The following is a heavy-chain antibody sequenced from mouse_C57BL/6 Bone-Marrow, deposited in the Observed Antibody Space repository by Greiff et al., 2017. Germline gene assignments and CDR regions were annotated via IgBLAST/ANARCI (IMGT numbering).Heavy chain of an antibody. CDR1: GYTFTGYW. CDR2: ILPGSGST. V-gene: IGHV1-9*01. D-gene: IGHD1-1*01. Sequence: VQLQQSGAELMKPGASVKLSCKATGYTFTGYWIEWVKQRPGHGLEWIGEILPGSGSTNYNEKFKGKATFTADTSSNTAYMQLSSLTTEDSAIYYCARFPLYYGSSSLAMDYWGKGTSVTVSS. CDR3: ARFPLYYGSSSLAMDY. J-gene: IGHJ4*01.